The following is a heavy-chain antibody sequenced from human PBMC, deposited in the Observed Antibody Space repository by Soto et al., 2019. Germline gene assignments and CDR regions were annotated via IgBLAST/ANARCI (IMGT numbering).Heavy chain of an antibody. CDR3: ARDLYSSSLFCLDY. J-gene: IGHJ4*01. Sequence: PSETVFRSCAVSGYSISRGYYWGWLRQPPWTGLRWIGRIYHSRSTYYNPSLKIRFTISVDTSTNQFSLKLSSVTAADTAVYCCARDLYSSSLFCLDYWGHGTPVTVSS. D-gene: IGHD6-6*01. V-gene: IGHV4-38-2*02. CDR2: IYHSRST. CDR1: GYSISRGYY.